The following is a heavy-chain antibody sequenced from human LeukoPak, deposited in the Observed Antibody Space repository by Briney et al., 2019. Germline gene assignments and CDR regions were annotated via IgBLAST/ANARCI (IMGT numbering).Heavy chain of an antibody. CDR3: ARDEGIAVAGHNWFDP. CDR2: IYYSGST. Sequence: SQTLSLTCTVSGGSISSGGYYWSWIRQHPGKGREWIGYIYYSGSTYYNPSLKSRVTISVDTSKNQFSLKLSSVTAADTAVYYCARDEGIAVAGHNWFDPWGQGTLVTVSS. V-gene: IGHV4-31*03. D-gene: IGHD6-19*01. CDR1: GGSISSGGYY. J-gene: IGHJ5*02.